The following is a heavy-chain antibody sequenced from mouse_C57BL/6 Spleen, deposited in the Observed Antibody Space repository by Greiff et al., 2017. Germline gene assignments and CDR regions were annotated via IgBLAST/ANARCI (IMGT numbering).Heavy chain of an antibody. CDR2: INPNNGGT. CDR1: GYTFTDYY. J-gene: IGHJ3*01. D-gene: IGHD2-3*01. CDR3: ARGYDGYSAWFAY. V-gene: IGHV1-26*01. Sequence: EVKLQQSGPELVKPGASVKISCKASGYTFTDYYMNWVKQSHGKSLEWIGDINPNNGGTSYNQKFKGKATLTVDKSSSTAYMELRSLTSEDSAVYYCARGYDGYSAWFAYWGQGTLVTVSA.